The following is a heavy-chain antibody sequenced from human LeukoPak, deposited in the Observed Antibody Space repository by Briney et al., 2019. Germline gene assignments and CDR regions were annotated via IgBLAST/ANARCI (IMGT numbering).Heavy chain of an antibody. Sequence: KTSETPSLTCTVSGGSISSYYWSWIRQPPGKGLEWIGYIYYSGSTNYNPSLKSRVTISVDTSKNQFSLKLSSVTAADTAVYYCARSRPYSSSWYFFDYWGQGTLVTVSS. D-gene: IGHD6-13*01. CDR1: GGSISSYY. J-gene: IGHJ4*02. CDR3: ARSRPYSSSWYFFDY. CDR2: IYYSGST. V-gene: IGHV4-59*08.